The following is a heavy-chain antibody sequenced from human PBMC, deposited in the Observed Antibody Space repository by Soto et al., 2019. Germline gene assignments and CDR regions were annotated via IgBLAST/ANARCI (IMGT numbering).Heavy chain of an antibody. CDR1: GGSISSGGYY. CDR2: ISYSGST. Sequence: PSETLSLTCTVSGGSISSGGYYWSWIRQHPGKGLERIGYISYSGSTYYNPSLKSRVTISVDTSKNQYSLKLSSVTAADTAVYYCARDRVKSYYDSSGYYGQQYYFDYWGQGTLVTVSS. CDR3: ARDRVKSYYDSSGYYGQQYYFDY. V-gene: IGHV4-31*03. J-gene: IGHJ4*02. D-gene: IGHD3-22*01.